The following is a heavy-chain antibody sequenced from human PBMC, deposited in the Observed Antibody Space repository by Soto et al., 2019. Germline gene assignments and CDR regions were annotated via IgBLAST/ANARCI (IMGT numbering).Heavy chain of an antibody. V-gene: IGHV4-30-4*01. Sequence: QVQLQESGPGLVKPSQTLSLTCTVSGGSISSGDYYWSWIRQPPGKGLEWIGYIYNSGSTYYNPSLESRGTISVDTSKNQFSLKVSSVTAADTAVYYCARASNPIPAAGTYSYHYGLDVWGQGTTVTVSS. J-gene: IGHJ6*02. CDR3: ARASNPIPAAGTYSYHYGLDV. CDR1: GGSISSGDYY. CDR2: IYNSGST. D-gene: IGHD6-13*01.